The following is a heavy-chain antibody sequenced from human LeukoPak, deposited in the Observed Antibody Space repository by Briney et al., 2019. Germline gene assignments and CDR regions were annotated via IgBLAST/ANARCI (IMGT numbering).Heavy chain of an antibody. V-gene: IGHV3-7*01. CDR1: GFSFSSYW. J-gene: IGHJ4*02. Sequence: GGSLRLSCSASGFSFSSYWMAWVRQAPGKGLEWVANIKQDGSERYYVDSVKGRFTISRDNAKNSLYLQMHSLRAEDTDVYYCARSVAGFDYWGQGTLVTVSS. CDR2: IKQDGSER. D-gene: IGHD6-19*01. CDR3: ARSVAGFDY.